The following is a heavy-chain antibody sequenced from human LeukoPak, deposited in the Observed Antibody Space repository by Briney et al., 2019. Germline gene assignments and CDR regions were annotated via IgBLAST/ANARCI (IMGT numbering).Heavy chain of an antibody. CDR3: GRDPSARVTIDF. CDR2: VSHDGRNQ. J-gene: IGHJ4*02. CDR1: GFTFSNYA. Sequence: PGGSLRLSCAASGFTFSNYAMHWVRQAPGKGLEWVAIVSHDGRNQYHAESVKGRFTISRDSSKNTVSLQMNSLRAGDSALYYCGRDPSARVTIDFWGQGTLVTVSS. D-gene: IGHD5-24*01. V-gene: IGHV3-30*04.